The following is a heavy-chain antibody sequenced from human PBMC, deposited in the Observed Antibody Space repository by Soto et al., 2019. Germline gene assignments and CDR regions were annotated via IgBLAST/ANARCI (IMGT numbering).Heavy chain of an antibody. J-gene: IGHJ6*04. Sequence: GGSLRLSCAASGFTFSSSGMHWVRQAPGKGLEWVAVIWYDGSNKYNADSVKGRFTISRDNSKNTLYLQMNSLRAEDTAVYYCAREYTAMDVWGKGTTVTVSS. D-gene: IGHD1-1*01. V-gene: IGHV3-33*01. CDR3: AREYTAMDV. CDR1: GFTFSSSG. CDR2: IWYDGSNK.